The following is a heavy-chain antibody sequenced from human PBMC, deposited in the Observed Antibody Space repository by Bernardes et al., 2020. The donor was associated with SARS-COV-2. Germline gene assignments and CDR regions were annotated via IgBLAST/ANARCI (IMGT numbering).Heavy chain of an antibody. CDR1: GYTFTSYD. CDR2: MNPNSGHT. V-gene: IGHV1-8*01. Sequence: ASVKVSCKASGYTFTSYDIHWVRQVTGQGLEWMGWMNPNSGHTGYAQNFKGRVSMTRDSFINTAYMEVTSLTYEDTAVYYCARGPVDHADRGRRNWLDPWAQGTLVTVAS. D-gene: IGHD5-12*01. CDR3: ARGPVDHADRGRRNWLDP. J-gene: IGHJ5*02.